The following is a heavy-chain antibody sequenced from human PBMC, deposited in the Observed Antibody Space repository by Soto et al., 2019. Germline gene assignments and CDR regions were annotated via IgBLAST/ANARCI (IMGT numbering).Heavy chain of an antibody. CDR2: INHSGST. CDR3: ARGDIVVVPAAMFYYYYLDV. Sequence: SETLSLTCAVEGGSFSDYYWTWLRPPPGKGLEWIGEINHSGSTNYNPSLKSRVTISVDTSKNQFSLNLISVTAADTAVYYCARGDIVVVPAAMFYYYYLDVWGQGNTVTAP. J-gene: IGHJ6*03. V-gene: IGHV4-34*01. D-gene: IGHD2-2*01. CDR1: GGSFSDYY.